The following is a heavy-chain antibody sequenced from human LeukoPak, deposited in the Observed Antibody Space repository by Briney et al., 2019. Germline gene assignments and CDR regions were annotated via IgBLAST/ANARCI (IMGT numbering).Heavy chain of an antibody. CDR2: ISGSGDYT. Sequence: GGSLRLSCAASGLTVSSNYLSWVRQARGKGLEWVSTISGSGDYTFYADSVKGRFTISRDNSKNTLYLQMNSLRAEDTAIYYCAKVTYGSGTYGAFDSWGQGTLVTVSS. J-gene: IGHJ4*02. CDR1: GLTVSSNY. V-gene: IGHV3-23*01. CDR3: AKVTYGSGTYGAFDS. D-gene: IGHD3-10*01.